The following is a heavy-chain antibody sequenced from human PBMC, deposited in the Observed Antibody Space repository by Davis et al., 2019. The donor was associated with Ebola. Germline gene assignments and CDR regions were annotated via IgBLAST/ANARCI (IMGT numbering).Heavy chain of an antibody. V-gene: IGHV4-34*01. CDR1: GGSFNTYY. J-gene: IGHJ5*02. Sequence: SETLSLTCAVYGGSFNTYYWNWIRQPPGKGLEWIGEINHSGSSKYNPSLKSRVTMSVDTSKNQVSLRLSSVTAADTAVYYCARGGSSSWYYWFDLWGQGTLVTVSS. CDR2: INHSGSS. CDR3: ARGGSSSWYYWFDL. D-gene: IGHD6-13*01.